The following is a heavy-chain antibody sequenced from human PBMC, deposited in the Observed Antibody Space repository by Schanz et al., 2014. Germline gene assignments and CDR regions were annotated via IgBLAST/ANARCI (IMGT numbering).Heavy chain of an antibody. D-gene: IGHD3-9*01. CDR2: TSNDGSFT. CDR3: ARDHPHRGVTGYYNDV. V-gene: IGHV3-74*01. CDR1: GFTFSSYA. J-gene: IGHJ6*02. Sequence: VQLVESGGGVVQPGRSLRLSCAASGFTFSSYAMHWVRQAPGKGLVWVSRTSNDGSFTTFADSVKGRFTISRDNAKNSLYLQMNSLRDEDTAVYYCARDHPHRGVTGYYNDVWGQGTSVTVSS.